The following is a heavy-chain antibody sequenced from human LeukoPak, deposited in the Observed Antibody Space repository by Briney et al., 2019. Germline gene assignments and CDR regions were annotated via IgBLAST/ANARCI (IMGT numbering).Heavy chain of an antibody. Sequence: GGSLRLSCAASGFTFSSYAMHWVRQAPGKGLEWVAVISYDGSNKYYADSVKGRFTISRDNSKNTLYLQMNSLRAEDTAVYYCARAPTAAGHWAFDIWGQGTMVTVSS. J-gene: IGHJ3*02. CDR3: ARAPTAAGHWAFDI. CDR2: ISYDGSNK. D-gene: IGHD6-25*01. V-gene: IGHV3-30-3*01. CDR1: GFTFSSYA.